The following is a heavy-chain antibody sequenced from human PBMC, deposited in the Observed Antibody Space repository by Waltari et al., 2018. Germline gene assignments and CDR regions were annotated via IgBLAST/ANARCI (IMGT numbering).Heavy chain of an antibody. CDR2: MRSDGSIT. CDR3: ARERSVASDY. CDR1: GFTFSNYW. D-gene: IGHD6-19*01. Sequence: EVQLVESGGGLVQPGGSLRLSCAASGFTFSNYWMHWVRQAPGKGLLWVARMRSDGSITTYADYVKGRFTISRDNAKNTLYLQMNSLRTEDTAVYYCARERSVASDYWGQGTLVTVSS. V-gene: IGHV3-74*01. J-gene: IGHJ4*02.